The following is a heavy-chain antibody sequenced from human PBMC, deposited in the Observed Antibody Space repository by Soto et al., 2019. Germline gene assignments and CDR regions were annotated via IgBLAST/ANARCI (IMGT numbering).Heavy chain of an antibody. V-gene: IGHV4-59*08. Sequence: SETLSLTCTVSGGSISSYYWSWIRQPPGKGLEWIGYIYYCVSTNYNPSLKIRVTISVDTSKNQFSLKLSSVTAADTAVYYCARQGGYFRAFDIWGQGTMVTVSS. CDR3: ARQGGYFRAFDI. CDR1: GGSISSYY. CDR2: IYYCVST. J-gene: IGHJ3*02. D-gene: IGHD2-2*03.